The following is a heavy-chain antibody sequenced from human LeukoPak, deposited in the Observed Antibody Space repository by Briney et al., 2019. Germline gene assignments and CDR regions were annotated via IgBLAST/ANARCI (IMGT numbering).Heavy chain of an antibody. CDR3: ARVLSRSYSWDY. J-gene: IGHJ4*02. CDR2: INWNGGSR. D-gene: IGHD1-26*01. Sequence: GGSLRLSCAASGFTFDDYGMSWVRQAPGKGLEWVSGINWNGGSRGYADSVKGRFTISRDNAKNSLYLQMNSLRAEDTALYYCARVLSRSYSWDYWGQGTLVTVSS. V-gene: IGHV3-20*04. CDR1: GFTFDDYG.